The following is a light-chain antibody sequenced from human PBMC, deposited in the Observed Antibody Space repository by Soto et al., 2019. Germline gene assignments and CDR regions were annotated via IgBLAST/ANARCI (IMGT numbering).Light chain of an antibody. Sequence: QSALTQPASVSGSPGQSITISCTATSSDVGGYNYVSWYQQNPGKAPKLMIYDVNNRPSGVSYRFSGSKSGNTASLTISGLQAEDEADYYCSSYTSSSTRVFGTGTKLTVL. CDR1: SSDVGGYNY. CDR2: DVN. CDR3: SSYTSSSTRV. J-gene: IGLJ1*01. V-gene: IGLV2-14*01.